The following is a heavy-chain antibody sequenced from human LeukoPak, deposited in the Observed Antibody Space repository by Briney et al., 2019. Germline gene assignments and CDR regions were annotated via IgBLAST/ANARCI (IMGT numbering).Heavy chain of an antibody. J-gene: IGHJ5*02. CDR3: AKDPGGYNWFDP. V-gene: IGHV3-33*06. CDR1: GFTFSSYG. Sequence: GGPLRLSCAASGFTFSSYGMHWVRQAPGKGLEWVAVIWYDGSNKYYADSVKGRFTISRDNSKNTLYLQMNSLRAEDTAVYYCAKDPGGYNWFDPWGQGTLVTVSS. D-gene: IGHD6-25*01. CDR2: IWYDGSNK.